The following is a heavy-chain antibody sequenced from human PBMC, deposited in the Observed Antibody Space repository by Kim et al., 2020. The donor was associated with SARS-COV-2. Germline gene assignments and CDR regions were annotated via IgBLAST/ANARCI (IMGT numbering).Heavy chain of an antibody. CDR1: GFTFSSYA. J-gene: IGHJ4*02. Sequence: GGSLRLSCAASGFTFSSYAMSWVRQAPGKGLEWVSAISGSGGSTYYADSVKVRFTISRDNSKNTLYLQMNSLRAEDTAVYYCAKDRLGLAGATHFDYWGQGTLVTVSS. CDR2: ISGSGGST. D-gene: IGHD1-26*01. CDR3: AKDRLGLAGATHFDY. V-gene: IGHV3-23*01.